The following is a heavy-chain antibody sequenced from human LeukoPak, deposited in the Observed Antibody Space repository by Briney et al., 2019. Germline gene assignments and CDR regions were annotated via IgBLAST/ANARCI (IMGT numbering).Heavy chain of an antibody. D-gene: IGHD5-18*01. V-gene: IGHV3-23*01. CDR2: ISGSGGST. J-gene: IGHJ4*02. CDR1: GFTFSSYA. Sequence: GGSLRLSCAASGFTFSSYAMSWVRQAPGKGLEWVSAISGSGGSTYYADSVKGRFTISRDNSKNTLYLQMNSLRAEDTAVHYCAKEVGRYSYGRSFDYWGQGTLVTVSS. CDR3: AKEVGRYSYGRSFDY.